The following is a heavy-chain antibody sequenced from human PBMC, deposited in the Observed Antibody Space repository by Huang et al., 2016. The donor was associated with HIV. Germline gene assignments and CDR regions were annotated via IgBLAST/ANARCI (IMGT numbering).Heavy chain of an antibody. CDR1: GYTFDSYG. CDR3: ARDATGYGTGWSTEFDY. Sequence: HVQLVQSGADVKKPGASVKVSCKASGYTFDSYGINWVRQAPGQGLEWMGWTGPHSGKTNHAQNLQGRVTMTTAPTTRTSYMELRILTSDDTAVYYCARDATGYGTGWSTEFDYWGQGTLVTVSS. CDR2: TGPHSGKT. D-gene: IGHD6-19*01. V-gene: IGHV1-18*04. J-gene: IGHJ4*02.